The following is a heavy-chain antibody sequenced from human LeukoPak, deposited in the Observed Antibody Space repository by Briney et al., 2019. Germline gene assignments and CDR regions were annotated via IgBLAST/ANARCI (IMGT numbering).Heavy chain of an antibody. Sequence: ASVKVSCKASGYTFTSYDINWVRRATGQGLEWMGWMNPNSGNTGYAQKFQGRVTMTRNTSISTAYMELSSLRSEDTAVYYCASFGGVRGVTIDYWGQGTLVTVSS. V-gene: IGHV1-8*01. CDR3: ASFGGVRGVTIDY. J-gene: IGHJ4*02. CDR1: GYTFTSYD. D-gene: IGHD3-10*01. CDR2: MNPNSGNT.